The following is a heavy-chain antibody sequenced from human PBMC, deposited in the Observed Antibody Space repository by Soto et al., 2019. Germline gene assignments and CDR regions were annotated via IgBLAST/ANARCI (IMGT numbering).Heavy chain of an antibody. D-gene: IGHD4-4*01. CDR3: AKSRGDSWTTYFFDY. CDR2: ISGSGQTT. CDR1: GFPFSSYS. Sequence: GGCLRLSCAASGFPFSSYSLSWLRQAPGKRLEWVSGISGSGQTTHYKDSVKGRFTISRDNFRNTLYLQVNSLRAEDTAIYFCAKSRGDSWTTYFFDYWGQGALVTVSS. V-gene: IGHV3-23*01. J-gene: IGHJ4*02.